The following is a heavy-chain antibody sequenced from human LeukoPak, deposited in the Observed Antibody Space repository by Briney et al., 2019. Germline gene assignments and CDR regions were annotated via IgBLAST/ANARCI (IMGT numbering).Heavy chain of an antibody. CDR3: ATKRGYSYGLDY. J-gene: IGHJ4*02. CDR2: IYSGGTI. Sequence: GGSLRLSCAASGFTISSNYMNWVRQAPGKGLEWVSVIYSGGTIYYADSVKGRFTISRDNSKNTLYLQMNSLRAEDTAVYYCATKRGYSYGLDYWGQGTLVTVSS. CDR1: GFTISSNY. V-gene: IGHV3-53*01. D-gene: IGHD5-18*01.